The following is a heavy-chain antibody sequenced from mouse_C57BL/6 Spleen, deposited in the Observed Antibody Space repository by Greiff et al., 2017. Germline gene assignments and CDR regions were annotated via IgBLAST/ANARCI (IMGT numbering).Heavy chain of an antibody. J-gene: IGHJ3*01. V-gene: IGHV3-6*01. CDR2: ISYDGSN. CDR1: GYSITSGYY. Sequence: VQLKESGPGLVKPSQSLSLTCSVTGYSITSGYYWNWIRQFPGNKLEWMGYISYDGSNNYNPSLKNRISITRDTSKNQFFLKLNSVTTEDTATYYCARDGGGDWGQGTLVTVSA. CDR3: ARDGGGD.